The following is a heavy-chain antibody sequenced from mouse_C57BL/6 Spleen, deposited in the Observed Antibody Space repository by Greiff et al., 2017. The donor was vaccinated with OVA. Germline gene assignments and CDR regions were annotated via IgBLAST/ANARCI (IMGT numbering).Heavy chain of an antibody. J-gene: IGHJ1*03. CDR2: INSDGVSP. CDR1: ESEFPSHD. Sequence: VQRVESGGGLVQPGESLKLSCESNESEFPSHDMSWVRTTPEKRLELVAAINSDGVSPYSPDTMERRFIISRENTKKTLYRQMSSLRSEDTALYYGARGSSYWYFDVWGTGTTVTVSS. D-gene: IGHD1-1*01. CDR3: ARGSSYWYFDV. V-gene: IGHV5-2*01.